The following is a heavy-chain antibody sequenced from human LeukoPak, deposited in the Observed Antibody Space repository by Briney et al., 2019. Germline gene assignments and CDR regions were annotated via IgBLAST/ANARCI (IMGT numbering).Heavy chain of an antibody. CDR2: INHSGST. D-gene: IGHD6-13*01. CDR1: GGSFSGYY. CDR3: AREDAAAGMPDAFDI. V-gene: IGHV4-34*01. J-gene: IGHJ3*02. Sequence: SETLSLTCAVYGGSFSGYYWSWIRQPPGKGLEWIGEINHSGSTNYNPSHKSRVTISVDTSKNQFSLKLSSVTAADTAVYYCAREDAAAGMPDAFDIWGQGTMVTVSS.